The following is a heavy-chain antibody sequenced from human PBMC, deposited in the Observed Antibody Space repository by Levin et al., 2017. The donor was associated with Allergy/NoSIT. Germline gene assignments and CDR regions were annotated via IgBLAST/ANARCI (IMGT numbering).Heavy chain of an antibody. CDR3: AKGRITMVRGVINRFDY. D-gene: IGHD3-10*01. Sequence: GESLKISCAASGFTFSSYAMSWVRQAPGKGLEWVSAISGSGGSTYYADSVKGRFTISRDNSKNTLYLQMNSLRAEDTAVYYCAKGRITMVRGVINRFDYWGQGTLVTVSS. V-gene: IGHV3-23*01. CDR2: ISGSGGST. J-gene: IGHJ4*02. CDR1: GFTFSSYA.